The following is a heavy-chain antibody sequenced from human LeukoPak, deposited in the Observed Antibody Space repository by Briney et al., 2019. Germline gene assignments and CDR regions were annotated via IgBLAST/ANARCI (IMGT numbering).Heavy chain of an antibody. V-gene: IGHV3-53*01. CDR2: IYSGGTT. CDR1: GLTVSSNY. CDR3: ARGTTDILTGYYYYGMDV. D-gene: IGHD3-9*01. J-gene: IGHJ6*02. Sequence: PGGSLRLSCAASGLTVSSNYMSWVRQAPGKGLEWVSVIYSGGTTYYADSVKGRFTISRDTSKNTVYLQMNSLRAEDTAVYHCARGTTDILTGYYYYGMDVWAKGPRSPSP.